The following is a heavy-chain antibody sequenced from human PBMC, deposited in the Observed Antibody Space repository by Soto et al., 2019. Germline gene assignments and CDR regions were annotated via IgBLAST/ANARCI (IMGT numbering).Heavy chain of an antibody. D-gene: IGHD5-18*01. V-gene: IGHV3-74*01. CDR3: VRDRDTYGLSFFDY. J-gene: IGHJ4*02. CDR2: INGDGTST. CDR1: GFTFSTFW. Sequence: PGGSLRLSCEASGFTFSTFWMHWVRQAPGKGLVWVSRINGDGTSTNYADSVKGRFTISRYNAKNTLYLQMNSLTAEDTAVYFCVRDRDTYGLSFFDYWGQGT.